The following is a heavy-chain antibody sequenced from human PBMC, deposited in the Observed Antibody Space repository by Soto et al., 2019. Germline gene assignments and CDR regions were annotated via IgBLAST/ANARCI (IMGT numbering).Heavy chain of an antibody. Sequence: QVQLVQSGAEVKKPGASVKVSCKVSGYTLTELSMHWVRQAPGKGLEWMGGFDPEDGETIYAQKFQGRVTMTEHTSTDTAYMELSSLRSEDTAVYYCATDTMVRGGYYYYGMDVWGQGTTVTVSS. CDR1: GYTLTELS. J-gene: IGHJ6*02. CDR2: FDPEDGET. D-gene: IGHD3-10*01. V-gene: IGHV1-24*01. CDR3: ATDTMVRGGYYYYGMDV.